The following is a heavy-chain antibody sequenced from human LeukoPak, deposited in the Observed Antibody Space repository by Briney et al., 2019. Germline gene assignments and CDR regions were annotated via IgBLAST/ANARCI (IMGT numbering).Heavy chain of an antibody. D-gene: IGHD4-11*01. Sequence: ASVKVSCKVSGYTLTELSMHWVRQAPGKGLEWMGGFDPEDGETIYAQKFQGRVTMTEDASTDTAYMELSSLRSEDTAVYYCATAYSNYYYYMDVWGKGTTVTVSS. J-gene: IGHJ6*03. CDR3: ATAYSNYYYYMDV. V-gene: IGHV1-24*01. CDR1: GYTLTELS. CDR2: FDPEDGET.